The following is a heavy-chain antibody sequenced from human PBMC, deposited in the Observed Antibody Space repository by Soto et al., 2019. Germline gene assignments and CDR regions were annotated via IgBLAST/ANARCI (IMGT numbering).Heavy chain of an antibody. CDR2: MNPNSGNT. V-gene: IGHV1-8*01. Sequence: GASVKVSCKASGYTFTSYDINWVRQATGQGLEWMGWMNPNSGNTGYAQKFQGRVTMTRNTSISTAYMELSSLRSEDTAVYYCARGLTPNVVVTARYYGMDVWGQGTTVTVSS. CDR1: GYTFTSYD. J-gene: IGHJ6*02. CDR3: ARGLTPNVVVTARYYGMDV. D-gene: IGHD2-21*02.